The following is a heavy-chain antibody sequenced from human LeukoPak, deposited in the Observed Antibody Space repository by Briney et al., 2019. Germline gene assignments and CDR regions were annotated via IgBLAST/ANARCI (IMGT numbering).Heavy chain of an antibody. CDR1: GGSISSYY. Sequence: KPSETLSLTCTVSGGSISSYYWSWIRQPPGKGLEWIGYIYYSGSTNYNPSLKSRVTISVDTSKNQFSLKLSSVTAADTAVYYCGRGGSGWYRVYYYYMDVWGKGTTVTVSS. D-gene: IGHD6-19*01. CDR3: GRGGSGWYRVYYYYMDV. V-gene: IGHV4-59*01. CDR2: IYYSGST. J-gene: IGHJ6*03.